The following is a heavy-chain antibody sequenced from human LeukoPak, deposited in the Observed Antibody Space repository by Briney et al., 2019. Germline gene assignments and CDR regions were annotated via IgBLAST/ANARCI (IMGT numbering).Heavy chain of an antibody. CDR2: IRYDASHK. V-gene: IGHV3-30*02. Sequence: PGGSLRLSCAASGFTFSSFGMHWVRQAPGKGLEWVAFIRYDASHKYYADSVKGRFTISRDNSKNTLYLQMNSLRAEDTAVYYCAREVAGGSRIPYYYYYYMDVWGKGTTVTISS. CDR3: AREVAGGSRIPYYYYYYMDV. D-gene: IGHD2-15*01. CDR1: GFTFSSFG. J-gene: IGHJ6*03.